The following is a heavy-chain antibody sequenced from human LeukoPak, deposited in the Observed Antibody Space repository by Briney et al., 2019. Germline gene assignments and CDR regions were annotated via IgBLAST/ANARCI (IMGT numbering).Heavy chain of an antibody. CDR1: GGSISSYY. D-gene: IGHD6-13*01. Sequence: SETLSLTCTVSGGSISSYYWGWIRQPPGKGLEWIGSIYHSGSTYYNPSLKSRVTISVDTSKNQFSLKLSSVTAADTAVYYCARRGYSSSWYYYYYYMDVWGKGTTVTISS. V-gene: IGHV4-39*07. J-gene: IGHJ6*03. CDR3: ARRGYSSSWYYYYYYMDV. CDR2: IYHSGST.